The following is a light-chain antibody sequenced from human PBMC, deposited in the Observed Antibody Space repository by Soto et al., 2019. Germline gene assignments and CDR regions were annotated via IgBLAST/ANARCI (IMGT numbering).Light chain of an antibody. CDR2: GNT. J-gene: IGLJ2*01. V-gene: IGLV1-40*01. CDR3: QSYDSSLSGVV. Sequence: QAVVTQPPSVSGAPGQRVTISCTGSSSNIGAVYDVHWYQQLPGTAPKLLIYGNTNRPSGVPDRFSGSKSGTSASLAITGLQAEDEADYYCQSYDSSLSGVVFGAGTKVTVL. CDR1: SSNIGAVYD.